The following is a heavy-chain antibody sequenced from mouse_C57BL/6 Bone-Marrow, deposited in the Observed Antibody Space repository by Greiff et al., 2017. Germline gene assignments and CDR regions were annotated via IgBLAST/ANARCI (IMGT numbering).Heavy chain of an antibody. Sequence: QVQLQQSGPELVKPGASVKISCKASGYAFSSSWMNWVKQRPGKGLEWIGRIYPGDGDTNYNGKFKGKATLTADKSSSTAYMQLSSLTSEDSAVYFCASRHCRFIYYGGRVLLAMDYWGQGTSVTVSS. CDR3: ASRHCRFIYYGGRVLLAMDY. CDR2: IYPGDGDT. J-gene: IGHJ4*01. CDR1: GYAFSSSW. V-gene: IGHV1-82*01. D-gene: IGHD1-1*01.